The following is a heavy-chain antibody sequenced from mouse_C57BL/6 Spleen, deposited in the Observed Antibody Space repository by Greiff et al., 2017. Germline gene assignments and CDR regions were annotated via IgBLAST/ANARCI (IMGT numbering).Heavy chain of an antibody. CDR1: GFTFSSYA. CDR2: ISDGGSYT. CDR3: AREHDGYYGYWYFDV. D-gene: IGHD2-3*01. J-gene: IGHJ1*03. Sequence: EVKLVESGGGLVKPGGSLKLSCAASGFTFSSYAMSWVRQTPEKRLEWVATISDGGSYTYYPDNVKGRFTISRDNAKNNLYLQMSHLKSEDTAMYYCAREHDGYYGYWYFDVWGTGTTVTVSS. V-gene: IGHV5-4*01.